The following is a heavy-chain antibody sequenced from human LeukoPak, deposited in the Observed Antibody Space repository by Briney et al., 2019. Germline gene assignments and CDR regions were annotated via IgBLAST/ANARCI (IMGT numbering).Heavy chain of an antibody. D-gene: IGHD1-26*01. CDR2: INHSGST. Sequence: SETLSLTCAVYGGSFSGNYWSWIRQPPGKGLEWIGEINHSGSTNYNPSLKSRVTMSVDTTRKRFSLRLTSESAADTGVYYCARGGGGAKAFYFDYWGQGSLVTVSS. CDR3: ARGGGGAKAFYFDY. J-gene: IGHJ4*02. CDR1: GGSFSGNY. V-gene: IGHV4-34*01.